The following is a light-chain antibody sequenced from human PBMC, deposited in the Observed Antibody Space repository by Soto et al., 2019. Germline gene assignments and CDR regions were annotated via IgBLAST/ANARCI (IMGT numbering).Light chain of an antibody. J-gene: IGKJ3*01. CDR2: GAS. Sequence: IGVTQSPGTLSLSPGERATLSGRASQSVSRSYLAWYQQKPGQAPRLLISGASSRATGIPDRFSGSGSGTDFTLTISRLEPEDFAVYYCQHYGRSPGLFTFGPGTKVDIK. CDR1: QSVSRSY. CDR3: QHYGRSPGLFT. V-gene: IGKV3-20*01.